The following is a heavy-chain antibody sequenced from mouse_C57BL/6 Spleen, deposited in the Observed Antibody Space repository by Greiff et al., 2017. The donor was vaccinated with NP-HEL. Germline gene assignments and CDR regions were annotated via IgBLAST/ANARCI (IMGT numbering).Heavy chain of an antibody. D-gene: IGHD1-2*01. CDR1: GYTFTDYE. CDR3: TRGHYYYFDY. Sequence: VQLQQSGAELVRPGASVTLSCKASGYTFTDYEMHWVKQTPVHGLEWIGAIDPETGGTAYNQKFKGKAILTADKSSSTAYMELRSLTSEDSAVYYCTRGHYYYFDYWGQGTTLTVSS. J-gene: IGHJ2*01. V-gene: IGHV1-15*01. CDR2: IDPETGGT.